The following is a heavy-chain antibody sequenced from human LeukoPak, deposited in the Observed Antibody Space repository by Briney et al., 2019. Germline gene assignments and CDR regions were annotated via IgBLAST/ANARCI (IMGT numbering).Heavy chain of an antibody. CDR2: ISGSGGST. CDR3: AKVRPYDSSGYYPNYFDY. CDR1: GFTFSSYA. D-gene: IGHD3-22*01. V-gene: IGHV3-23*01. Sequence: GGSLRLSCAASGFTFSSYAMSWVRQAPGKGLEWVSAISGSGGSTYYADSVKGRFTISRDNSKNTLYLQMNSLRAEDTAVYYCAKVRPYDSSGYYPNYFDYWGQGTLVTVSS. J-gene: IGHJ4*02.